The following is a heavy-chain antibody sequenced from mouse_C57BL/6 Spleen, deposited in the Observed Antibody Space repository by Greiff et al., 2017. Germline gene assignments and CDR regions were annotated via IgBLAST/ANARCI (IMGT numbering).Heavy chain of an antibody. CDR2: INSADSST. V-gene: IGHV5-16*01. CDR1: GFTFTDYY. CDR3: AREHAAYAMDY. Sequence: EVHLQESGGGLVQPGSSVKLSCTASGFTFTDYYMAWVRQGPGKGLEWFGNINSADSSTYYLDSLKGRFIFSRDNATSILYLQMSSLKSEDTATYYCAREHAAYAMDYWGQGTSVTVSA. J-gene: IGHJ4*01.